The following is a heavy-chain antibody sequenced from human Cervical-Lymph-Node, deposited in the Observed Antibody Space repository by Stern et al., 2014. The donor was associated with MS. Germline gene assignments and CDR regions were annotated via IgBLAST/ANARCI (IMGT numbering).Heavy chain of an antibody. J-gene: IGHJ6*02. V-gene: IGHV4-59*01. D-gene: IGHD4-17*01. CDR2: ISYSGST. Sequence: QLQLQESGPGPMKPSETLSLTCTVSGDSISTYYWSWIRQAPGKGLEWIGWISYSGSTDYNPPLQSRVSMVVDTSKSQFSLKLTSVTAADTAVYYCARSPRQRRRYGDYNGMDVWGQGTTVTVSS. CDR3: ARSPRQRRRYGDYNGMDV. CDR1: GDSISTYY.